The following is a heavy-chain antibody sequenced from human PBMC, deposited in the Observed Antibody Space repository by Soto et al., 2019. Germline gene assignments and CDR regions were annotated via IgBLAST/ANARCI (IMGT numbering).Heavy chain of an antibody. V-gene: IGHV3-15*07. CDR2: IKSKTDGGTT. CDR3: TTYYSSSWYRDLDY. Sequence: PGGSLRLSCAASGFTFSNAWMNWVRQAPGKGLEWVGRIKSKTDGGTTDYAAPVKGRFTISRDDSKNTLYLQMNSLKTEDTAVYYCTTYYSSSWYRDLDYWGQGTXVTVSS. D-gene: IGHD6-13*01. CDR1: GFTFSNAW. J-gene: IGHJ4*02.